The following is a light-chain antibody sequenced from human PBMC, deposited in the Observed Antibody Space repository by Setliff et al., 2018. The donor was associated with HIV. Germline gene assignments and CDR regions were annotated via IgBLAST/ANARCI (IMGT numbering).Light chain of an antibody. Sequence: QSALTQPPSVSGSPGQSVTISCTGTSSDVGRYNRVSWYQQPPGTAPNLMIYEVTNRPSGVPDRFSGSKSGSTASLTISGLQAEDEGDYYCSSHRSSSYVFGTGTKVTVL. J-gene: IGLJ1*01. V-gene: IGLV2-18*02. CDR3: SSHRSSSYV. CDR1: SSDVGRYNR. CDR2: EVT.